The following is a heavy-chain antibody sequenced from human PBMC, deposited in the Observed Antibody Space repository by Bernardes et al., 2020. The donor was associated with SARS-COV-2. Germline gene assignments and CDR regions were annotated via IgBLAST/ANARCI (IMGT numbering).Heavy chain of an antibody. CDR2: ISPHNGNT. CDR3: ARGRMRYFDWYLDY. Sequence: ASVKVSCKASGYPFTSYGVSCVRQAPGHGLEWMGWISPHNGNTNYAQKLQGRVSMTTDTSTGTGYMELRSLRSDDTAVYYCARGRMRYFDWYLDYWGQGTLVTVSS. D-gene: IGHD3-9*01. V-gene: IGHV1-18*01. CDR1: GYPFTSYG. J-gene: IGHJ4*02.